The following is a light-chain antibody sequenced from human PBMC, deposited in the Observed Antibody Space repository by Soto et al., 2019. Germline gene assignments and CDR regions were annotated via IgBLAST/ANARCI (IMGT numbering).Light chain of an antibody. J-gene: IGKJ4*01. Sequence: EIVLTQSPATLSLYPGERATLSCRASQSVNSYLAWYQQKPGQGPRLLIYDASNRATGIPARFSGSGSGTDFTLTISSLEPEDFAVYYCQQRSNWPALTFGGGTKVDIK. CDR3: QQRSNWPALT. V-gene: IGKV3-11*01. CDR2: DAS. CDR1: QSVNSY.